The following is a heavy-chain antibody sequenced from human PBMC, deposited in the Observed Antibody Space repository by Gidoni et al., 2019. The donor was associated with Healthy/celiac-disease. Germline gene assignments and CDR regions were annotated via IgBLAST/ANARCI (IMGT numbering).Heavy chain of an antibody. Sequence: EVQLVESGGGLVKPGGSLRLSCAASGFTFSNAWMSWVRQAPGKGLEWVGRIKSKTDGGTTDYAAPVKGRFTISRDDSKNTLYLQMNSLKTEDTAVYYCTTGPSGVVDPDEPFDIWGQGTMVTVSS. V-gene: IGHV3-15*01. CDR3: TTGPSGVVDPDEPFDI. CDR2: IKSKTDGGTT. D-gene: IGHD3-10*01. J-gene: IGHJ3*02. CDR1: GFTFSNAW.